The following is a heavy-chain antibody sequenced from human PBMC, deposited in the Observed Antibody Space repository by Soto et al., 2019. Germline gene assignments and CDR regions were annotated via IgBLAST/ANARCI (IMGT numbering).Heavy chain of an antibody. CDR1: GYTFTSYG. V-gene: IGHV1-18*01. CDR2: ISAYNGNT. J-gene: IGHJ4*02. Sequence: ASVKVSCKASGYTFTSYGISWVRQAPGQGLEWMGWISAYNGNTNYAQKLQGRVTMTTDTSTSTAYMELRSLRSDDTAVYYCARDHRITIFGVVPFDYWGQGTLVTVSS. D-gene: IGHD3-3*01. CDR3: ARDHRITIFGVVPFDY.